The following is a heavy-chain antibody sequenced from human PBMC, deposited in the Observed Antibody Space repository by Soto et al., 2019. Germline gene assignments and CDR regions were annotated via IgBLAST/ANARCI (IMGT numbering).Heavy chain of an antibody. CDR2: ISYDGSNK. Sequence: GGSLRLSCAASGFTFSSYAMHWVRQAPGKGLEWVAVISYDGSNKYYADSVKGRFTISRDNSKNTLSLQMNSLRAEVTTVYYCTIDRSVYCCSSSFRYYYYGMDVWGQGTTVTVSS. D-gene: IGHD2-2*01. J-gene: IGHJ6*02. V-gene: IGHV3-30-3*01. CDR3: TIDRSVYCCSSSFRYYYYGMDV. CDR1: GFTFSSYA.